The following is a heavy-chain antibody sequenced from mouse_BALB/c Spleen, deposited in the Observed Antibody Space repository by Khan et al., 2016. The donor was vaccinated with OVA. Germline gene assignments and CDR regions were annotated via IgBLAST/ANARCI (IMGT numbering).Heavy chain of an antibody. D-gene: IGHD2-2*01. CDR1: GSSSTSYG. J-gene: IGHJ3*01. CDR3: AIIFYGYDWFAY. Sequence: QVQLKESGPGLVAPSQSLSITCTVSGSSSTSYGVSWARQTPGKGLEWLGVIWSDGNTNYHSSLKSRLTLTKDNSKSQVLLKLNSLQTDDTATYYCAIIFYGYDWFAYWGQGTLVTVSA. V-gene: IGHV2-3*01. CDR2: IWSDGNT.